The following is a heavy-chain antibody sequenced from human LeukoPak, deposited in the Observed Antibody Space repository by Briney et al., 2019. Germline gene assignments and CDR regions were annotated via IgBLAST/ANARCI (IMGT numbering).Heavy chain of an antibody. CDR2: INPNSGGT. J-gene: IGHJ6*03. CDR1: GYTFTGYY. Sequence: ASVKVSCKASGYTFTGYYMHWVRQAPGQGLEWMGRINPNSGGTNYAQKFQGRVTMTRDTSISTAYMELSRLRSDDTAVYYCARGPRGVVGGATPYYYYHFFKDVWGKGTTGTGSS. V-gene: IGHV1-2*06. CDR3: ARGPRGVVGGATPYYYYHFFKDV. D-gene: IGHD2-15*01.